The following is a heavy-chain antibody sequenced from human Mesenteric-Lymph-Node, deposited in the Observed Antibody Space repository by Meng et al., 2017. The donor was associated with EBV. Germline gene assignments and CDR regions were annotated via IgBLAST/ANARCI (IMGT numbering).Heavy chain of an antibody. J-gene: IGHJ4*02. CDR1: GYTFTTHG. CDR2: IGGNNGNT. D-gene: IGHD5-18*01. CDR3: ARDQLWPETPDY. V-gene: IGHV1-18*01. Sequence: QVQLWQSEPEVKKPGASVKVSCKTSGYTFTTHGITWVRQAPGQGLEWMGWIGGNNGNTFYAEEFQGRVTMTTDTSTNTVHMELRSLISDDTALYYCARDQLWPETPDYWGQGTLVTVSS.